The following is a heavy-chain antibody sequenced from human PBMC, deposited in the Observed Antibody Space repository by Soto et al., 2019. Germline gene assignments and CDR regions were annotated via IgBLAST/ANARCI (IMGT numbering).Heavy chain of an antibody. CDR2: IDPYDSYT. V-gene: IGHV5-10-1*01. J-gene: IGHJ6*02. CDR3: ARSPLPGFGKYAMYF. Sequence: PGESLQISCKGSGYNFNNYWINWVRQMPGKGLEWMGRIDPYDSYTNYSPSFQGHVTISVDTSSSTAYLQWSSLKASDTAMYYCARSPLPGFGKYAMYFWGQGTTVTVSS. D-gene: IGHD3-10*01. CDR1: GYNFNNYW.